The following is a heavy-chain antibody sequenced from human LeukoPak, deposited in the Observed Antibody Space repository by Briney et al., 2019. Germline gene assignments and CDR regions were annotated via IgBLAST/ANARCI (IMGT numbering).Heavy chain of an antibody. V-gene: IGHV4-4*07. Sequence: KPSETLSLTCTDFGGSITTFSWSWIRQPAGRGLEWIGRIYSSGSTDYNPSLKSRVTMSVDTSKNQFSLKLSSVTAADTAVYYCARLGIGWMAVSGAFDIWGQGTMVTVSS. D-gene: IGHD5-24*01. CDR3: ARLGIGWMAVSGAFDI. CDR2: IYSSGST. J-gene: IGHJ3*02. CDR1: GGSITTFS.